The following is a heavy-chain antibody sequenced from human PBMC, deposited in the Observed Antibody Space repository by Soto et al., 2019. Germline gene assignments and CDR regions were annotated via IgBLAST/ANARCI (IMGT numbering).Heavy chain of an antibody. D-gene: IGHD4-17*01. Sequence: SETLSLTCSVSGGSVSNKTYYWSWIRQPQGKRLEWIGYVYYSGTTNYNPSLKSRVTISVDLSKNQFSLRLSSVTTADTALYYCARTTAVPNTLRSRYFFDYWGQGTRVTVSS. V-gene: IGHV4-61*01. CDR3: ARTTAVPNTLRSRYFFDY. CDR1: GGSVSNKTYY. J-gene: IGHJ4*02. CDR2: VYYSGTT.